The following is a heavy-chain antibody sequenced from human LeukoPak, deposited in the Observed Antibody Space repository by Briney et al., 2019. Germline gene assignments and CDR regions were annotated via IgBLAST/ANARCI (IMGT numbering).Heavy chain of an antibody. CDR2: ISYEGGTQ. D-gene: IGHD3-10*01. J-gene: IGHJ5*02. CDR1: GVTLSPYG. CDR3: AKEGTPRVSTWYDL. V-gene: IGHV3-30*18. Sequence: GGSLRLSCAASGVTLSPYGMHWVSHAPGKGLEWVAVISYEGGTQHYADSVKGRFIISRDNPRNTLYLQMNILRTEDTAVYYCAKEGTPRVSTWYDLWGQGTQVIVSS.